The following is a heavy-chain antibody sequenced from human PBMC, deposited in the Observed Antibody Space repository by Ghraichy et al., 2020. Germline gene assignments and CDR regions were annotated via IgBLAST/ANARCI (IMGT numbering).Heavy chain of an antibody. V-gene: IGHV3-23*01. CDR2: LSGGGDIT. Sequence: GESLNISCEASGFTFSSHAMSWVRQAPGKGLEWVSALSGGGDITYYADSVKGRFTISRDNSKDTLYLQMKRLRAEDTVVYYCAKDRGWFSSSWYIDYWGQGALVTVSS. J-gene: IGHJ4*02. CDR1: GFTFSSHA. D-gene: IGHD6-13*01. CDR3: AKDRGWFSSSWYIDY.